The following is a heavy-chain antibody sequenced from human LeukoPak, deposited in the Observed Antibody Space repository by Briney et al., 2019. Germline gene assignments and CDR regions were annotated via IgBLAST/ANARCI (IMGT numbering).Heavy chain of an antibody. CDR1: GFTSTSYA. Sequence: PVGSLRLSCAVSGFTSTSYAMSWVRQAPRRGLGWVGNIKQDGSKKYYVDSVEGRFTISRDKAKNSLYLQMNSLRAEDTAVYYCARESKGRSKIDYWGQGTLVTVSS. V-gene: IGHV3-7*01. J-gene: IGHJ4*02. CDR2: IKQDGSKK. CDR3: ARESKGRSKIDY. D-gene: IGHD4-17*01.